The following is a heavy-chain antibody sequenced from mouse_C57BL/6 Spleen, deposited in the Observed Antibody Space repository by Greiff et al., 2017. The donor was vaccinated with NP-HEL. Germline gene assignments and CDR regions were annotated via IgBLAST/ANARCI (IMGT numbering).Heavy chain of an antibody. CDR3: ARTPYYGSSYGYFDV. CDR1: GYTFTSYW. Sequence: QVQLQQPGAELVMPGASVKLSCKASGYTFTSYWMHWVKQRPGQGLEWIGEIDPSDSYTNYNQKFKGKSTLTVDKSSSTAYMQLSSLTSEDSAVYYCARTPYYGSSYGYFDVWGTGTTVTVSS. CDR2: IDPSDSYT. J-gene: IGHJ1*03. D-gene: IGHD1-1*01. V-gene: IGHV1-69*01.